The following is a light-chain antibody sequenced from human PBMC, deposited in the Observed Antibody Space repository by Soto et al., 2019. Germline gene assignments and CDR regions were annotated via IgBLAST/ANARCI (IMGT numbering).Light chain of an antibody. CDR2: DVS. J-gene: IGLJ3*02. CDR1: SSDVGGYNY. Sequence: QSALTQPASVSGSPGQSITISCTGTSSDVGGYNYVSWYQQHPGKAPKLMIYDVSNRPSGVSNRFSGSKSGNTASLTISGLQAEDEADDYCSSYTSSSTPWVFGGGTKRTVL. CDR3: SSYTSSSTPWV. V-gene: IGLV2-14*01.